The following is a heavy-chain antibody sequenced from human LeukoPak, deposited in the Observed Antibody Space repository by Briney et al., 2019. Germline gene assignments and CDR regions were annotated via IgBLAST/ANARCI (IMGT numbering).Heavy chain of an antibody. J-gene: IGHJ4*02. D-gene: IGHD5-12*01. CDR2: ISSSSSYI. CDR1: GFTFSSYN. CDR3: ARDWRSGYELDY. V-gene: IGHV3-21*06. Sequence: PGGSLRLSCAASGFTFSSYNMNWVRQAPGEGLEGVSSISSSSSYIYYADSVKGRFTISRDNVNNSLYLQVNSLRAEDTAVYYCARDWRSGYELDYWGQGTLVTVSS.